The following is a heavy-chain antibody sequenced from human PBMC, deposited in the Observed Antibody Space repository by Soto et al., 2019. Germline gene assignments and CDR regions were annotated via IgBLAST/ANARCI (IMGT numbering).Heavy chain of an antibody. J-gene: IGHJ6*02. Sequence: EVQLVESGGGLVKPGGSLRLSCAASGFTFSNAWMSWVRQAPGKGLEWVGRIKSKTDGGTTDYAAPVKGRFTISRDDSKNTLYLQMNSLNTEDTAVYYCPTGIVVVNPSGMDVWGQGTTVTVSS. V-gene: IGHV3-15*01. CDR1: GFTFSNAW. CDR2: IKSKTDGGTT. CDR3: PTGIVVVNPSGMDV. D-gene: IGHD3-22*01.